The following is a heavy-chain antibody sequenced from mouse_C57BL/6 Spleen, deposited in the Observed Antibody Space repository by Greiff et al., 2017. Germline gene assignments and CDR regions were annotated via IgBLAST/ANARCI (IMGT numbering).Heavy chain of an antibody. Sequence: QVQLQQPGAELVRPGSSVKLSCKASGYNFTSYWMDWVKQRPGQGLEWIGNIYPSDSETHYNQKFKDKATLTANKSSTTAYMQLSSLTSEDSAVYFSARSPYGNYQHFGVWGTGTTVSFYS. CDR1: GYNFTSYW. CDR3: ARSPYGNYQHFGV. J-gene: IGHJ1*03. CDR2: IYPSDSET. V-gene: IGHV1-61*01. D-gene: IGHD2-1*01.